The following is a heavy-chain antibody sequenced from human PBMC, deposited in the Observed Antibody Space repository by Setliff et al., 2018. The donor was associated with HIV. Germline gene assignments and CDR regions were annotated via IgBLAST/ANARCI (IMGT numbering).Heavy chain of an antibody. V-gene: IGHV5-51*01. CDR2: IFPGDSDT. D-gene: IGHD4-17*01. CDR3: AGLRDDYVGQYYDYMDV. J-gene: IGHJ6*03. CDR1: GYNFNTDW. Sequence: PGESLKISCKGPGYNFNTDWIAWVRQKPGKGLEWMGSIFPGDSDTTYSPSFEGQINIPADKSISTAYLKWSRLRASDTGIYYCAGLRDDYVGQYYDYMDVWGEGTTVTVSS.